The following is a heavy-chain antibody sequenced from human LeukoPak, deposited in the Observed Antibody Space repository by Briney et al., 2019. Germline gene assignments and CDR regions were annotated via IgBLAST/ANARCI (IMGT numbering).Heavy chain of an antibody. V-gene: IGHV4-61*02. CDR1: GGSISSGSYY. Sequence: PSQTLSLTCTVSGGSISSGSYYWSWIRQPAGKGLEWIGRIYTSGSTNYNPSLKSRVTISVDTSKNQFSLKLSSVTAADTAVYYCARTTMVRSRGNRYYFDYWGQGTLVTVSS. CDR2: IYTSGST. D-gene: IGHD3-10*01. CDR3: ARTTMVRSRGNRYYFDY. J-gene: IGHJ4*02.